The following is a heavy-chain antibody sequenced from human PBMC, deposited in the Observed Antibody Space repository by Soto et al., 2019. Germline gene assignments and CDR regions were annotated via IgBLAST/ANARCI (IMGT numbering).Heavy chain of an antibody. V-gene: IGHV3-53*01. Sequence: RSFAFAPSRFTENSHYICWVRQAAGKGLEWVSVIYSGGSTYYADSVKGRFTISRDNSKNTLYLQMNRLRADDTAVYYCERGPGAAACTGDFDYGGQGTLVTVSS. D-gene: IGHD6-13*01. CDR1: RFTENSHY. J-gene: IGHJ4*02. CDR2: IYSGGST. CDR3: ERGPGAAACTGDFDY.